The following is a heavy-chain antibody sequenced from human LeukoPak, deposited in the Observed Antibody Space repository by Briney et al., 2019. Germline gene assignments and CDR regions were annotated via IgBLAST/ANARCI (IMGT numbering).Heavy chain of an antibody. CDR2: INTNTGNP. J-gene: IGHJ5*02. CDR3: AREMDCSGGSCYVAFDP. Sequence: ASVKVSCKASGYTFISYAMNWVRQAPGQGLEWMGWINTNTGNPTYAQGFTGRFVFSLDTSVSTAYLQISSLKAEDTAVYYCAREMDCSGGSCYVAFDPWGQGTLVTVSS. CDR1: GYTFISYA. D-gene: IGHD2-15*01. V-gene: IGHV7-4-1*02.